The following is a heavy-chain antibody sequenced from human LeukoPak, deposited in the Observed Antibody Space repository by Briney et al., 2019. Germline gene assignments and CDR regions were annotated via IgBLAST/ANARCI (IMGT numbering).Heavy chain of an antibody. CDR1: GFTVSSNE. V-gene: IGHV3-7*01. CDR2: IKQDGSEK. CDR3: ARDVVVITDYFDY. Sequence: HPGGSLRLSCAASGFTVSSNEMSWVRQAPGKGLEWVANIKQDGSEKYYVDSVKGRFTISRDNAKNSLYLQMNSLRAEDTAVYYCARDVVVITDYFDYWGQGTLVTVSS. J-gene: IGHJ4*02. D-gene: IGHD3-22*01.